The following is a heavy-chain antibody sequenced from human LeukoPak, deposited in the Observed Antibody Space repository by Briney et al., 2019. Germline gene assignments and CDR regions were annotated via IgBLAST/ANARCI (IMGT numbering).Heavy chain of an antibody. CDR2: VYTSGST. D-gene: IGHD2-2*01. CDR3: ARAPGYCSTTSCEYYYYMDV. CDR1: GGSLSSYY. V-gene: IGHV4-4*07. Sequence: SETLSLTCTVSGGSLSSYYWSWIRQLAGKGLEWIGRVYTSGSTNYNPSLKSRVTMSIDTSKNQFSLEVSSVTAADTAVYYCARAPGYCSTTSCEYYYYMDVWGKGTTVTVSS. J-gene: IGHJ6*03.